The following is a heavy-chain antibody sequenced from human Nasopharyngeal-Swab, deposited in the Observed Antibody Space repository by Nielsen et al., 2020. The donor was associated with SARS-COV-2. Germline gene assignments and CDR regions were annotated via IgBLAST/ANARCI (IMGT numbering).Heavy chain of an antibody. CDR2: IYHSGST. D-gene: IGHD2-8*02. V-gene: IGHV4-30-2*01. J-gene: IGHJ6*02. CDR3: ARLSGDYYYGMDV. CDR1: GGSISSGGYS. Sequence: SETLSLTCAVSGGSISSGGYSWSWIRQPPGKGLEWIRYIYHSGSTYYNPSLKSRVTISLDTSKNQFSLKLSSVTAADTAVYYCARLSGDYYYGMDVWGQGTTVTVSS.